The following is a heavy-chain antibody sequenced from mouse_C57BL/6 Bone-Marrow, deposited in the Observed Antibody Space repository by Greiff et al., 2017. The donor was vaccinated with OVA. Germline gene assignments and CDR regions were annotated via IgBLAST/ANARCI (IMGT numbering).Heavy chain of an antibody. CDR1: GFTFSSYG. CDR2: ISSGGSYT. CDR3: ARQGGTGFDY. D-gene: IGHD3-3*01. V-gene: IGHV5-6*01. J-gene: IGHJ2*01. Sequence: VQLQQSGGDLVKPGGSLKLSCAASGFTFSSYGMSWVRQTPDKRLEWVATISSGGSYTYYPDSVKGRFTISRDNAKNTLYLQMSSLKSEDTAMYYCARQGGTGFDYWGQGTTLTVSS.